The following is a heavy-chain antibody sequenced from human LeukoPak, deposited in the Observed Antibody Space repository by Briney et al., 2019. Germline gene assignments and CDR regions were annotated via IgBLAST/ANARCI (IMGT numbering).Heavy chain of an antibody. Sequence: SVKVSCKASGGTFSSYAISWVRQAPGQGLEWMGRIIPILGIANYAQKFQGRVTITADKSTSTAYMELSSLRSEDTAVYYCARVGSDCSSTSCRNPYYYYYYMDVWGKGTTVTVSS. V-gene: IGHV1-69*04. D-gene: IGHD2-2*01. J-gene: IGHJ6*03. CDR2: IIPILGIA. CDR1: GGTFSSYA. CDR3: ARVGSDCSSTSCRNPYYYYYYMDV.